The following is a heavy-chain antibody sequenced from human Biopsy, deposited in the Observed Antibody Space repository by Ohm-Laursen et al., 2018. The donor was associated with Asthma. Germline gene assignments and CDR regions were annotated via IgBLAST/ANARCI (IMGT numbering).Heavy chain of an antibody. CDR3: ARDTGPNWFDP. CDR2: IKQDGSEK. J-gene: IGHJ5*02. D-gene: IGHD4-17*01. CDR1: GFTFGNFW. V-gene: IGHV3-7*05. Sequence: SLRLSCAASGFTFGNFWMSWGCQTPGKGLEWVANIKQDGSEKYYVDSVKGRFTISRDNAKNSLYLQMNSLRAEDTAVYYCARDTGPNWFDPWGQGTLVTVSS.